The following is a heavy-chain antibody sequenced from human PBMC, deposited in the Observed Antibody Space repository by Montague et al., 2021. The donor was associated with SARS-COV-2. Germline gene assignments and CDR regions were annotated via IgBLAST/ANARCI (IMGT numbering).Heavy chain of an antibody. V-gene: IGHV4-34*01. CDR1: GGSFSGYY. Sequence: SETLSLTCAVYGGSFSGYYWNWIRRPPGKGLEWIGEINHSGSTNYNPSLKSRVTISVDTSKNQFSLKLSSVTAADTAVYYCVVVPLGPRGRGFDYWGQGTLVTVSS. J-gene: IGHJ4*02. CDR3: VVVPLGPRGRGFDY. D-gene: IGHD2-15*01. CDR2: INHSGST.